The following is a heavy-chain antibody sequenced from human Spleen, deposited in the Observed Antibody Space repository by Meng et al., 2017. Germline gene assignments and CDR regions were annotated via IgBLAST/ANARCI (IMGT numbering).Heavy chain of an antibody. CDR2: ISSSGSTI. CDR3: AKHTDIVGVTINDY. J-gene: IGHJ4*02. Sequence: GESLKISCAASGFTFSSYEMNWVRQAPGKGLEWVSYISSSGSTIYYADSVKGRFTISRDNSKKTLYLQVSSLRAEDTAVYYCAKHTDIVGVTINDYWGQGTLVTVSS. D-gene: IGHD1-26*01. V-gene: IGHV3-48*03. CDR1: GFTFSSYE.